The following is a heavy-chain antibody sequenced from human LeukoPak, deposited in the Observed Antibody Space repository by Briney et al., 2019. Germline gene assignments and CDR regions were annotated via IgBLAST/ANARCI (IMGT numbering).Heavy chain of an antibody. CDR2: LNGDGSIT. J-gene: IGHJ4*02. Sequence: GGSLRLSCAASGSTFSSHWMHWVRQAPGKGLVWVSRLNGDGSITTYADSVRGRFSISRDNGKSTLYLQMNSLRAEDTAVYYCARSTISPNLFDYWGQGIQVTVSS. V-gene: IGHV3-74*01. D-gene: IGHD3-3*01. CDR1: GSTFSSHW. CDR3: ARSTISPNLFDY.